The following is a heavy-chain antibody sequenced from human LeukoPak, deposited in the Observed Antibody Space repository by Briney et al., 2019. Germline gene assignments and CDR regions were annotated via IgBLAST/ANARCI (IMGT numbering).Heavy chain of an antibody. J-gene: IGHJ6*02. CDR2: ISGSGGST. CDR1: GFIFSSYA. CDR3: AKVRQAYYYYGMDV. V-gene: IGHV3-23*01. Sequence: GGSLRLSCAASGFIFSSYAMSWVRQAPGKGLEWVSAISGSGGSTYYADSVKGRFTLSRDNSKNTLFLQMNSLRAEDTAVYYCAKVRQAYYYYGMDVWGQGTTVTVSS.